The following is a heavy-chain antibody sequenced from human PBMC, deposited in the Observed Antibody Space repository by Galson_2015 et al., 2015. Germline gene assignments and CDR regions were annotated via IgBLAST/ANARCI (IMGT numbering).Heavy chain of an antibody. CDR2: IYPGDSDT. V-gene: IGHV5-51*01. J-gene: IGHJ4*02. CDR1: GYSLATYW. CDR3: ARHRGLPVVRPDYFGY. Sequence: QSGAEVKKPGESLKISCKASGYSLATYWVGWVRQMPGKGLEWMGIIYPGDSDTRYSPSFQGQVTISADRSITTAYLQWSSLKASDTAMYYCARHRGLPVVRPDYFGYWGQGTLVTVSS. D-gene: IGHD3-10*01.